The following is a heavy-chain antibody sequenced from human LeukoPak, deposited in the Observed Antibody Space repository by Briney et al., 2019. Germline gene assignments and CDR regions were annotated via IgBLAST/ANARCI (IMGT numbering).Heavy chain of an antibody. J-gene: IGHJ6*02. Sequence: GGSLRLSCAASGFNFRGFGMHWVRQAPGKGPEWVAVIYNGGNTKYYGDSVKGRLTISRDNSKNTLYLQMNSLRAEDTAVYYCAKGLGPYDSSRNGMDVWGQGTTVTVSS. CDR2: IYNGGNTK. V-gene: IGHV3-30*18. CDR3: AKGLGPYDSSRNGMDV. CDR1: GFNFRGFG. D-gene: IGHD3-22*01.